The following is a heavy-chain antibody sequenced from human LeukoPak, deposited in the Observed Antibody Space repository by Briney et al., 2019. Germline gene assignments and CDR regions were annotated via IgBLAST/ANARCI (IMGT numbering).Heavy chain of an antibody. J-gene: IGHJ4*02. CDR2: INAGNGNT. V-gene: IGHV1-3*01. CDR1: GHTFTSYA. Sequence: ASVKVSCKASGHTFTSYAMHWVRQAPGQRLEWMGWINAGNGNTKYSQKFQGRVTITRDTSASTAYMELSSLRSEDTAVYYCAREEWEGQTVRDYWGQGTLVTVSS. D-gene: IGHD1-26*01. CDR3: AREEWEGQTVRDY.